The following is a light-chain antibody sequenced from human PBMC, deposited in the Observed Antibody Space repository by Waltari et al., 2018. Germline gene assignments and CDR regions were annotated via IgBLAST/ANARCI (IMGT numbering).Light chain of an antibody. J-gene: IGKJ4*01. Sequence: RGTRVCQASYFVDGKVVWYQQRPGQAPRLVMFGGSIRATGFPPRFTASGSGTQFTLTIGSLQSEDFAVYFCQQYNNWPLTFGGGTRVEV. CDR2: GGS. CDR1: YFVDGK. CDR3: QQYNNWPLT. V-gene: IGKV3-15*01.